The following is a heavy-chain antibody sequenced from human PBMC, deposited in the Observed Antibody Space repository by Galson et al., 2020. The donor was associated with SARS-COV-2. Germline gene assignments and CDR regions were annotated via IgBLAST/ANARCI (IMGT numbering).Heavy chain of an antibody. CDR2: MNPNSGNT. D-gene: IGHD3-16*01. CDR1: GYTFTSYD. V-gene: IGHV1-8*01. J-gene: IGHJ4*02. CDR3: ARGKSKLRAAEKDY. Sequence: ASVKVSCKSSGYTFTSYDINWVRQATGQGLEWMGWMNPNSGNTGYAQKFQGRVTMTRDTSISTAYIELSSLRSEDTAVYYCARGKSKLRAAEKDYWGQGTLVTVSS.